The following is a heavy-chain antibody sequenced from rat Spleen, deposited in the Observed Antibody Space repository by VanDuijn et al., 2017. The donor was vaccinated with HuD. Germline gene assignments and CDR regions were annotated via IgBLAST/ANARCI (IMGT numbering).Heavy chain of an antibody. J-gene: IGHJ2*01. Sequence: EVQLVESDGGLVQPGRSLKLSCAASGFTFSDYYMAWVRQAPTKGLEWIASINTGGGNTYYRDSVKGRFTISRDNANNIQYLQMDSLRSEDTATYYCARQSWGSDYFDYWGQGVMVTVSS. CDR3: ARQSWGSDYFDY. D-gene: IGHD4-1*01. CDR1: GFTFSDYY. V-gene: IGHV5-25*01. CDR2: INTGGGNT.